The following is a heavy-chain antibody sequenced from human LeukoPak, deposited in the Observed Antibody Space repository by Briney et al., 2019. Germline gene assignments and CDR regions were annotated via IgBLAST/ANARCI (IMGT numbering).Heavy chain of an antibody. D-gene: IGHD3-16*01. V-gene: IGHV3-30*04. CDR3: ARVTRGGLYYFDY. J-gene: IGHJ4*02. CDR1: GFTFSSYA. CDR2: ISYDGSNK. Sequence: GGSLRLSCAASGFTFSSYAMHWVRQAPGKGLEWVAVISYDGSNKYYADSVKGRFTISRDNSKNTLYLQMNSLRAEDTAVYYCARVTRGGLYYFDYGGQGTLVTVSS.